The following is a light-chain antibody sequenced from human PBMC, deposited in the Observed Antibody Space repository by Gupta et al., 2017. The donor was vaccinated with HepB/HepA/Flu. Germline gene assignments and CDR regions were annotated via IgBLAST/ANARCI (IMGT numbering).Light chain of an antibody. V-gene: IGKV1-5*03. Sequence: DIQMTQSPSTLSASVGDRVTIPCRASQSISNWLAWYQQKPGKAPNLLIYKASNLESGVPSRFSGSGSGTEFTLTISSLQPDDFATYYCQEYGGSSWTFGQGTKVEIK. CDR2: KAS. CDR1: QSISNW. CDR3: QEYGGSSWT. J-gene: IGKJ1*01.